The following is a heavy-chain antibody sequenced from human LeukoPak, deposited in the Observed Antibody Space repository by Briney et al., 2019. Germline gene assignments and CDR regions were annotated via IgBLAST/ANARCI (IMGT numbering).Heavy chain of an antibody. D-gene: IGHD6-19*01. CDR1: GYTFTGYY. J-gene: IGHJ4*02. CDR3: ARGYSSGWYGYYFDY. Sequence: ASVKVSCKASGYTFTGYYMHRVRQAPGQGLEWMGRINPNSGGTNYAQKFQGRVTMTRDTSISTAYMELSRLRSDDTAVYYCARGYSSGWYGYYFDYWGQGTLVTVSS. V-gene: IGHV1-2*06. CDR2: INPNSGGT.